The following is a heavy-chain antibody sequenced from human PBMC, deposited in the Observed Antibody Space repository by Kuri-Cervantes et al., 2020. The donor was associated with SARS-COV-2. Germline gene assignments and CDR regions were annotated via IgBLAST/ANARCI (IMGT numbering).Heavy chain of an antibody. J-gene: IGHJ4*02. D-gene: IGHD6-13*01. V-gene: IGHV4-61*02. Sequence: LRHSCTVSGGSISSGSYYWSWIRQPAGKGLEWIGRIYTSGSTNYNPSLKSRVTISVDTSKNQFSLKLSSVTAADTAVYYCARDAAADNLSDYWGQGTLVTVSS. CDR3: ARDAAADNLSDY. CDR2: IYTSGST. CDR1: GGSISSGSYY.